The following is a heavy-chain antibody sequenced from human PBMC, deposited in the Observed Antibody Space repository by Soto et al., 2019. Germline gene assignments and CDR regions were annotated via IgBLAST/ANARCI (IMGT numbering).Heavy chain of an antibody. CDR2: VSGSGSNT. CDR1: GFSLSNYA. V-gene: IGHV3-23*01. D-gene: IGHD3-10*01. CDR3: AKGGITLIRGSFDY. Sequence: GGSLRLSCAVSGFSLSNYAMSWVRQAPGKVLEWVSAVSGSGSNTYYIDSVKGRFTISRDKSKTTLFLQMNNLRAEDTAVYYCAKGGITLIRGSFDYWGQGALVTVSS. J-gene: IGHJ4*02.